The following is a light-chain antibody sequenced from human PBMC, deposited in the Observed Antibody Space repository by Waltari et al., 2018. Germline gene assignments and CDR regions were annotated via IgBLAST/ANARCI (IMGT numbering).Light chain of an antibody. CDR1: SSNIGSNT. Sequence: QSVLTQPPSASGTPGQRVALSCSGSSSNIGSNTVNWYQQVPGTAPKLLIYSNNQRPSGVPDRFSGSKSGTSASLAISGLHSEDEADYYCAAWDDSLNGLNVFGSGTRVTVL. CDR2: SNN. J-gene: IGLJ6*01. CDR3: AAWDDSLNGLNV. V-gene: IGLV1-44*01.